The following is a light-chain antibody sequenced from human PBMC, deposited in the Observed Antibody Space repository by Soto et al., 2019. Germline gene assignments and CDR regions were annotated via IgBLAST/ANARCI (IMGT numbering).Light chain of an antibody. Sequence: EIVFTQSPGTLSLSQGARATLSCRASQSVSSTYLAWYQKKPGQAPRILIYGASNRATGIPDRFSGSGSGTDFNLTISRLETEDFAVYECQQYGSSTWTFGQGTKVEIK. J-gene: IGKJ1*01. CDR2: GAS. V-gene: IGKV3-20*01. CDR1: QSVSSTY. CDR3: QQYGSSTWT.